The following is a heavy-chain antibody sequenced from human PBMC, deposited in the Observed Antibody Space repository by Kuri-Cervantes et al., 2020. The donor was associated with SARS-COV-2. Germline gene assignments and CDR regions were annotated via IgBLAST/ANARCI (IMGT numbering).Heavy chain of an antibody. V-gene: IGHV4-34*01. D-gene: IGHD4-17*01. Sequence: GSLRLSCTVYGGPFSGYYWSWLRQPPGKGLEWIGEINHSGSTNYNPSLKSRVTISVDTSKNQFSLKLSSVTAADTAVYYCARVDGDYVDWYFDLWGRGTLVTVSS. CDR2: INHSGST. J-gene: IGHJ2*01. CDR3: ARVDGDYVDWYFDL. CDR1: GGPFSGYY.